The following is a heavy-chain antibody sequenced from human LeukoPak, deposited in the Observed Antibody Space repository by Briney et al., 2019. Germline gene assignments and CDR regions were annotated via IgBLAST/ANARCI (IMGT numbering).Heavy chain of an antibody. D-gene: IGHD3-10*01. CDR2: ISNDGTST. CDR1: GVTFSSHS. CDR3: ARGWFGPDS. J-gene: IGHJ5*01. V-gene: IGHV3-74*01. Sequence: GGSLRLSCAASGVTFSSHSMHWVRQAPGKGLEWVSGISNDGTSTTYADSVKGRFTISRDNAKNTLYLQMHSLRAEDTAVYSCARGWFGPDSCGQGTLVTVSS.